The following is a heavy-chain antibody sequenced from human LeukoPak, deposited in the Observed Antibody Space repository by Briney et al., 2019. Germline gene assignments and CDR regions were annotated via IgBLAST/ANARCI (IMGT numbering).Heavy chain of an antibody. V-gene: IGHV3-11*01. CDR2: ISSSGSTI. D-gene: IGHD2-2*01. Sequence: GGSLRLSCAASGFTFSDYYMGWIRQAPGKGLEWVSCISSSGSTIYYADSVKGRFTISRDNAKNSLYLQMNSLRAEDTAVYYCARGAVVVPAAIWGQGTLVTVSS. CDR3: ARGAVVVPAAI. CDR1: GFTFSDYY. J-gene: IGHJ4*02.